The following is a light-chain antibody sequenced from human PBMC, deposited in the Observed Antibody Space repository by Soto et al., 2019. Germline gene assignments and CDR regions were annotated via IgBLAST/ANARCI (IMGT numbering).Light chain of an antibody. V-gene: IGKV1-39*01. CDR2: AAS. CDR1: QSISSY. Sequence: DVRMTQSASSLSASIGDRVTITCRASQSISSYLNWYQQKPGKAPKLLIYAASSLQSGVPSRFSGSGSGTDFTLTISSLQPEDFATYYCQQSYSTPVGTFGQGTRLAIK. J-gene: IGKJ5*01. CDR3: QQSYSTPVGT.